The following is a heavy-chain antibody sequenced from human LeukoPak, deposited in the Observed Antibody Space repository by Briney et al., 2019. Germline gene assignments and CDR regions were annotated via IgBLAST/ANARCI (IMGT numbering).Heavy chain of an antibody. Sequence: GSLRLSWAASGFTFSSYSMNWVRPAPGEGVGGVSFISSSSSYIYYADSVKGRFTISRDNAKNSLYLQMNSLRAEDTAVYYCARGPYCSSTSCAHQALDYWGQGTLVTVSS. D-gene: IGHD2-2*01. J-gene: IGHJ4*02. V-gene: IGHV3-21*01. CDR3: ARGPYCSSTSCAHQALDY. CDR2: ISSSSSYI. CDR1: GFTFSSYS.